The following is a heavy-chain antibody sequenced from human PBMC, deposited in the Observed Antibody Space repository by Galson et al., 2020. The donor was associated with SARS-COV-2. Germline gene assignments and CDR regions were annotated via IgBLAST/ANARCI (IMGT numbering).Heavy chain of an antibody. V-gene: IGHV3-30*04. CDR1: GFTLSNYV. D-gene: IGHD1-26*01. J-gene: IGHJ4*02. CDR3: ARGGEWELPYDFAY. CDR2: ISSDGSIS. Sequence: GGSLRLSCAASGFTLSNYVMHWVRQAPRKGPEWVAVISSDGSISFYADSLKGRFTISRDNSKSTLYLQMNSLRAEDTAVYDCARGGEWELPYDFAYWGQGTLVTVSS.